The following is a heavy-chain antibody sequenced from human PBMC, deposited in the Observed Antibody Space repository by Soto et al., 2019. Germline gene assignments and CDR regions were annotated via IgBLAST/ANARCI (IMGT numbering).Heavy chain of an antibody. CDR2: IWYDGSNK. V-gene: IGHV3-33*01. J-gene: IGHJ4*02. Sequence: QVQLVESGGGVVQPGKSLRLSCAASGFTFSTYGMHWVRQAPGKGLEWVAVIWYDGSNKYHGDSLKGRFTISRDNSKHTLYLQINNLRAEATAVYYCGRDGALGDTAVVDSWGQGTLVTVSS. CDR1: GFTFSTYG. CDR3: GRDGALGDTAVVDS. D-gene: IGHD5-18*01.